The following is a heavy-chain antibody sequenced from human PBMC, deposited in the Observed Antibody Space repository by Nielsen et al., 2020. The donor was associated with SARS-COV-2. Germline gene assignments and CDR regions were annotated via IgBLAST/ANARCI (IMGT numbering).Heavy chain of an antibody. V-gene: IGHV4-39*01. D-gene: IGHD2-2*01. J-gene: IGHJ4*02. CDR1: GGSISSGGYY. Sequence: SETLSLTCTVSGGSISSGGYYWSWIRQHPGKGLEWIGYIYYSGSTYYNPSLKSRVTISVDTSKNQFSLKLSSVTAADTAVYYCARHYCSSTSCYDYWGQGTLVTVSS. CDR3: ARHYCSSTSCYDY. CDR2: IYYSGST.